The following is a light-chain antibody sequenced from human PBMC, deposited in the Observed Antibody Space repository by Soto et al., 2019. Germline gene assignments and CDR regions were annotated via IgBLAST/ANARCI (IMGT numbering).Light chain of an antibody. Sequence: QSALTQPASVSGSPGQSITISCTGTSSDVGSYDVVSWYQQYPGKAPKLIIYEGSERPSGVSNRFSGSKSGNSASVTISGLQAEDEAEYYCCSYARSRVVFGGGTKLTVL. CDR3: CSYARSRVV. V-gene: IGLV2-23*01. CDR1: SSDVGSYDV. CDR2: EGS. J-gene: IGLJ2*01.